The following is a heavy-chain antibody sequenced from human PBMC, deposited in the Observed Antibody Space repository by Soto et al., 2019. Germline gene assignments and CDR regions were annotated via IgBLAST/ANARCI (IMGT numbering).Heavy chain of an antibody. CDR3: AKLSSEFVDY. Sequence: PGGSLRLACASSVFTFSNYAMSWVRQAPGKGLEWVSGISSSGSGTYHADSVKGRFTVSRDNSKNTLYLQMNSLRAEDTAVYYCAKLSSEFVDYWGQGTLVTVSS. CDR2: ISSSGSGT. CDR1: VFTFSNYA. V-gene: IGHV3-23*01. D-gene: IGHD3-10*01. J-gene: IGHJ4*02.